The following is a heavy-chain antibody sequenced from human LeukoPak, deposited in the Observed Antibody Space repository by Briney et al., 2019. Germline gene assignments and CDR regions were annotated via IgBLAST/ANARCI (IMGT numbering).Heavy chain of an antibody. D-gene: IGHD3-16*01. J-gene: IGHJ4*02. Sequence: GESLKISCKGSGYSFTSYWIGWLRQMPGKGLEWMGILYPDDSDTRYNPSFQGQVTISADKSISTAYLQWSSLKASDTAMYYCARQAPLAYFDYWGQGTLVTVSS. V-gene: IGHV5-51*01. CDR1: GYSFTSYW. CDR3: ARQAPLAYFDY. CDR2: LYPDDSDT.